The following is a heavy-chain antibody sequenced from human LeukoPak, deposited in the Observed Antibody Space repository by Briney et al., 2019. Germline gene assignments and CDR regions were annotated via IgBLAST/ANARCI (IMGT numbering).Heavy chain of an antibody. CDR3: AKGGGRLVLYYFDY. CDR1: GFTFDDYA. D-gene: IGHD3-9*01. V-gene: IGHV3-9*01. Sequence: GGSLRLSCAASGFTFDDYAMHWVRQAPGKGLEWVSGISWNSGSIGYADSVKGRFTISRDNAKNSLYLQMNSLRAEDTALYYCAKGGGRLVLYYFDYWGQGTLVTVSS. J-gene: IGHJ4*02. CDR2: ISWNSGSI.